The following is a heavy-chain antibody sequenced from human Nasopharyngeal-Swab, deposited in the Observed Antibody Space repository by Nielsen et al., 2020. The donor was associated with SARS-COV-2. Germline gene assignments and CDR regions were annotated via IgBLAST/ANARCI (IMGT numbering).Heavy chain of an antibody. V-gene: IGHV1-46*02. CDR2: INPRDGST. D-gene: IGHD2-15*01. Sequence: ASVKVSCKPSGSTFNFYYMHWVRQAPGQGLEWVGMINPRDGSTSYADNLQGRVTLSTDTSATTAYMELSSLTSEDTAVYYCARVGVGGGVVLYHFDYWGQGTLVTVSS. CDR1: GSTFNFYY. J-gene: IGHJ4*02. CDR3: ARVGVGGGVVLYHFDY.